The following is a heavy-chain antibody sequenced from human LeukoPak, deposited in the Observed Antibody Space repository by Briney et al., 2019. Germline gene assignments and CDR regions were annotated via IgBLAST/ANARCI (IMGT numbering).Heavy chain of an antibody. J-gene: IGHJ4*02. Sequence: GASVKVSCKASGFTFTSSAVQWVRQARGQRLEWIGWIVVGSGNTNYAQKFQERVTITRDMSTSTAYMELSSLRSEDTAVYYCAADIRTVTLPYYFDCWGQGTLVTVSS. D-gene: IGHD4-17*01. CDR3: AADIRTVTLPYYFDC. CDR1: GFTFTSSA. CDR2: IVVGSGNT. V-gene: IGHV1-58*01.